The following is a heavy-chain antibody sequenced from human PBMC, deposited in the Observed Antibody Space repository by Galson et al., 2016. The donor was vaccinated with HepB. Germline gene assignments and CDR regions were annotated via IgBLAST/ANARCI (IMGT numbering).Heavy chain of an antibody. CDR1: GSSVSSGTYF. J-gene: IGHJ4*02. Sequence: TLSLTCSVSGSSVSSGTYFWNWIRQPAGKGLEWIGRIYTSGSTNYSPSLKSRVTISLDTSKNLFSLKLSSVTAADTAIYYCVRLGTAAAVANRRGSVYWSQGTRVTVSS. D-gene: IGHD6-13*01. V-gene: IGHV4-61*02. CDR2: IYTSGST. CDR3: VRLGTAAAVANRRGSVY.